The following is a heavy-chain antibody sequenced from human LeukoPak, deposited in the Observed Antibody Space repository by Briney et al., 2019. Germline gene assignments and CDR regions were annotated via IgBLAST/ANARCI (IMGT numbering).Heavy chain of an antibody. D-gene: IGHD3-10*01. Sequence: GGSLRLSCTVSGFTVSSNSMSWVRQAPGKGLEYVSAISSNGGSTYYANSVKGRFTISRDNPKNTLYLQMGSLRAEDMAVYYCARDSINYYGSGSYYSAWGQGTLVTVSS. CDR2: ISSNGGST. CDR3: ARDSINYYGSGSYYSA. V-gene: IGHV3-64*01. J-gene: IGHJ5*02. CDR1: GFTVSSNS.